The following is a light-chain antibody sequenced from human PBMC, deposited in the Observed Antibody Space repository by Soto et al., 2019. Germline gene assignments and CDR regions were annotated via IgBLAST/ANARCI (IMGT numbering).Light chain of an antibody. CDR1: SSDVGGYNY. CDR3: SSYTSSSTRV. V-gene: IGLV2-14*01. CDR2: EVS. J-gene: IGLJ3*02. Sequence: QSALTQPASVSGSPGQSITISCTGTSSDVGGYNYVSWYQQHPGKAPKLMIYEVSNRPSGVSNRFSGSKSVNTASLTISELQADDEADYYCSSYTSSSTRVFGGGTK.